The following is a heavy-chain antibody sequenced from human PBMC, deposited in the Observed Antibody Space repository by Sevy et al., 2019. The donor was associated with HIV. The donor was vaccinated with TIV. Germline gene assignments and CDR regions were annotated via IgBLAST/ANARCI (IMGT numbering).Heavy chain of an antibody. V-gene: IGHV3-30-3*01. CDR2: ILYDGSNK. D-gene: IGHD4-17*01. CDR3: ARDWTVPDY. J-gene: IGHJ4*02. Sequence: GGALRLSCAASGFTFSSYVMHWVRQAPGKGLEWVAVILYDGSNKYYADSVKGRFTISRDNSKNTLYLQMNSLRAEDTAVYYCARDWTVPDYWGQGTLVTVSS. CDR1: GFTFSSYV.